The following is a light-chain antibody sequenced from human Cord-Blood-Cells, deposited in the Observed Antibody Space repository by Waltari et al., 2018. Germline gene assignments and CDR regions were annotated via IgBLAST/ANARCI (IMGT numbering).Light chain of an antibody. CDR2: AAS. V-gene: IGKV1-8*01. J-gene: IGKJ1*01. CDR1: QGISSY. Sequence: AIRITQSPSSLSASTGDRVTITCRASQGISSYLAWYQQKPRKAPKLLIYAASTLQSGVPSRFSGSGSGTDFTLTISCLQSEDFATYYCQQYYSYPWTLGQGTKVEIK. CDR3: QQYYSYPWT.